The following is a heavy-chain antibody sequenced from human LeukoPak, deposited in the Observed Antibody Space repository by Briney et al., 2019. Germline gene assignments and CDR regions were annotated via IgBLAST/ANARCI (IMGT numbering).Heavy chain of an antibody. J-gene: IGHJ6*03. Sequence: SETLSLTCAVSGYSISSGYYWGWIRQPPGKGLEWIGSIYHSGSTYYNPSLKSRVTISVDTSRNQFSLKLSSVTAADTAVYYCARHLSYYYYVDVWGKGTTVTASS. CDR3: ARHLSYYYYVDV. CDR1: GYSISSGYY. CDR2: IYHSGST. V-gene: IGHV4-38-2*01.